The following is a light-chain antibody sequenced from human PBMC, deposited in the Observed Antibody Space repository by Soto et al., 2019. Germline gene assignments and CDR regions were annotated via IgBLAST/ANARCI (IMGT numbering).Light chain of an antibody. Sequence: QSVLTQPPSVSGAPGQRVTISCTGSAPNLGAKYAVHWYQHLPGTAPKLLIYDNIHRPSGVPDRFSGSKSDTSASLAITGLQAEDEADYYCQSYYTTLSGLVFGGGTKLTVL. J-gene: IGLJ3*02. CDR1: APNLGAKYA. CDR3: QSYYTTLSGLV. CDR2: DNI. V-gene: IGLV1-40*01.